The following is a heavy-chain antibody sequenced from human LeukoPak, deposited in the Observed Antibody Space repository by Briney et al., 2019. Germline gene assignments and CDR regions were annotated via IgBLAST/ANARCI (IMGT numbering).Heavy chain of an antibody. J-gene: IGHJ5*02. CDR1: GGSFSGYY. D-gene: IGHD5-12*01. Sequence: SETLSLTCAVYGGSFSGYYWSWIRQPPGKGLEWIGEINHSGSTNYNPSLKSRVTISVDTSKNQFSLKLSSLTAADTAVYYCASGVMGYSGYDYNWFDTWGQGTLVTVSS. CDR3: ASGVMGYSGYDYNWFDT. V-gene: IGHV4-34*01. CDR2: INHSGST.